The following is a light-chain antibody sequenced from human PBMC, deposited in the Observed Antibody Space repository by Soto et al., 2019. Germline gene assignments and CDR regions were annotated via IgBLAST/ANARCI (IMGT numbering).Light chain of an antibody. CDR1: RSNIGNNA. CDR2: NNN. Sequence: QSVLTQTPSASGTPGQTVTISCSGSRSNIGNNAVSWYQQLPGTALKLLIYNNNQRPSGVPDRFSGSKSGTSASLAISGLQSEDEADYYCATWDDSLNARGVFGGGTKVTVL. CDR3: ATWDDSLNARGV. J-gene: IGLJ3*02. V-gene: IGLV1-44*01.